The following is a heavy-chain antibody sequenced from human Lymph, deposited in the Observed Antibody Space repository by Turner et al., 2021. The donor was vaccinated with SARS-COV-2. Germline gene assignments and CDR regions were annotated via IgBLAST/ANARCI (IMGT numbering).Heavy chain of an antibody. Sequence: EVQQVESGGGVVQPGGSRRRTCAASGFTFADYAMHWVRQAPGKGLEWVSLISGDGGSTYSADSVKGRFTISRDNSKNSLYLQMNSLRTEDTALYYCAKDPGYCSGGSCYSRTYFDYWGQGTLVTVSS. CDR3: AKDPGYCSGGSCYSRTYFDY. D-gene: IGHD2-15*01. CDR1: GFTFADYA. J-gene: IGHJ4*02. V-gene: IGHV3-43*02. CDR2: ISGDGGST.